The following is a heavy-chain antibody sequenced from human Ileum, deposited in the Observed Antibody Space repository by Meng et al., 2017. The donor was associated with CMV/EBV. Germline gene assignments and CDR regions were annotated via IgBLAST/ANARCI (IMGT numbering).Heavy chain of an antibody. Sequence: CAASGFNFINYWMHWVRQAPGKGLVWVSRISTDGSVTTYADSVKGRFTISRDNAKNTLYLQMTSLRAEDTAVYYCAKVSDWNYGFDPWGQGTLVTVSS. CDR1: GFNFINYW. J-gene: IGHJ5*02. D-gene: IGHD1-7*01. V-gene: IGHV3-74*03. CDR2: ISTDGSVT. CDR3: AKVSDWNYGFDP.